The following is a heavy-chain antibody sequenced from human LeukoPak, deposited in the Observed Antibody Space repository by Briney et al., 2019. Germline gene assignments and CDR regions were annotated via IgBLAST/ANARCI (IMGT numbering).Heavy chain of an antibody. Sequence: GGSLRLSCAASGFTFSSYGMHWVRQAPGKGLEWVAVIWYDGSNKYYADSVKGRFTISRDNSKNTLYLQMNSLKTEDTAVYYCTTAPPRYYDSSGYPVDYWGQGTLVTVSS. CDR2: IWYDGSNK. D-gene: IGHD3-22*01. J-gene: IGHJ4*02. V-gene: IGHV3-33*01. CDR3: TTAPPRYYDSSGYPVDY. CDR1: GFTFSSYG.